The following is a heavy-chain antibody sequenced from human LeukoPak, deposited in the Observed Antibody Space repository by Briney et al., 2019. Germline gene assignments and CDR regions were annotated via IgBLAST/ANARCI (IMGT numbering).Heavy chain of an antibody. D-gene: IGHD6-13*01. Sequence: SETLSLTCTVSGGSISSSSYYWGWIRQPPGKGLEWIGYIYYSGSTNYNPSLKSRVTISVDTSKNQFSLKLSSVTAADTAVYYCARDRTRAAAGIFWFDPWGQGTLVTVSS. CDR3: ARDRTRAAAGIFWFDP. CDR2: IYYSGST. J-gene: IGHJ5*02. V-gene: IGHV4-61*01. CDR1: GGSISSSSYY.